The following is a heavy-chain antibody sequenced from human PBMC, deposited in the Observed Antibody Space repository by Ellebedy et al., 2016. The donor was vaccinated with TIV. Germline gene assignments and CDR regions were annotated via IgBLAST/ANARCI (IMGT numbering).Heavy chain of an antibody. V-gene: IGHV3-23*01. D-gene: IGHD4-23*01. Sequence: GESLKISCAASGFTFSPYAMAWVRQAPGKGLEWVSGIVGSGVQKYADSVKGRFTISRDNSKDTLFLQMNSLRAEDTAIYFCARDPVGVGPAFDVWGQGTMVTVSS. CDR3: ARDPVGVGPAFDV. CDR1: GFTFSPYA. CDR2: IVGSGV. J-gene: IGHJ3*01.